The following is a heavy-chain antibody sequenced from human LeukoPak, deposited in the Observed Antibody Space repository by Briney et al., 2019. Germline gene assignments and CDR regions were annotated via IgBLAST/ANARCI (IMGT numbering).Heavy chain of an antibody. Sequence: SETLSLTCTVSGGSISSYYWSWIRQPPGKGLEWIGYIYYSGSTNYNPSLKSRVTISVDTSKNQFSLNLSSVTAADTAVYYCASYDFWSGYPVGLRYWGQGTLVTVSS. V-gene: IGHV4-59*01. D-gene: IGHD3-3*01. CDR1: GGSISSYY. CDR2: IYYSGST. J-gene: IGHJ4*02. CDR3: ASYDFWSGYPVGLRY.